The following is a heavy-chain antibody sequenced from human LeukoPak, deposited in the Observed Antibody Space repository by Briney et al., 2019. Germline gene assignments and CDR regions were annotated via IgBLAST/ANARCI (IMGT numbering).Heavy chain of an antibody. V-gene: IGHV4-59*08. CDR3: ARHNDTPYYYDSPDAFDI. D-gene: IGHD3-22*01. CDR1: GGSLRTYY. Sequence: SETLSLTCTVSGGSLRTYYWSWIRQPPGKGLEWIGYIYYSGSTNYNPSLKSRVTISVDTSKNQFSLKLSSVTAADTAVYYCARHNDTPYYYDSPDAFDIWGQGTMVTVSS. CDR2: IYYSGST. J-gene: IGHJ3*02.